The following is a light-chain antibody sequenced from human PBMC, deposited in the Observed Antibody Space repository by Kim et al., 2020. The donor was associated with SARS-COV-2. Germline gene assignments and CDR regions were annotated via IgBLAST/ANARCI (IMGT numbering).Light chain of an antibody. CDR1: SLRSYY. CDR3: KSRDNSGNHVV. CDR2: GKN. V-gene: IGLV3-19*01. J-gene: IGLJ3*02. Sequence: SSELTQDPAVSVALGQTVKITCQGDSLRSYYASWYQQKPGQAPVLVIYGKNSQPSEIPDRFSGSSSGNTASLTITGTQAEDEADYYCKSRDNSGNHVVFGGGTQLTVL.